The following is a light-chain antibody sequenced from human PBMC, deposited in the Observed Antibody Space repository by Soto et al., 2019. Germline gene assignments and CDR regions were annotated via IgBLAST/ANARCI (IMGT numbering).Light chain of an antibody. Sequence: QSALTQPPSASGSPGQSVTISCTGTSSDVGGYNYVSWYQQHPGKAPKLMIYEVSKRPSGVPDRFSGSKSGNTASLTVSGLQAEDESAYHCSSYGCSNNWVFGGGTKVTVL. CDR2: EVS. J-gene: IGLJ3*02. V-gene: IGLV2-8*01. CDR1: SSDVGGYNY. CDR3: SSYGCSNNWV.